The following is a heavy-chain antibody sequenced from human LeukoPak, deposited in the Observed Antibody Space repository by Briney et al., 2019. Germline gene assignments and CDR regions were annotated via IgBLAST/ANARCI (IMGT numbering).Heavy chain of an antibody. Sequence: GGSLRLPCAASGFTFSSYGMSWVRRAPGKGPEWVSGISGSGGSTYYADSVKGRFTISRDNSKNTLYLQMNSLRAEDTAVYYCAKDYGDYPLGGFDYWGQGTLVTVSS. V-gene: IGHV3-23*01. CDR1: GFTFSSYG. CDR2: ISGSGGST. CDR3: AKDYGDYPLGGFDY. J-gene: IGHJ4*02. D-gene: IGHD4-17*01.